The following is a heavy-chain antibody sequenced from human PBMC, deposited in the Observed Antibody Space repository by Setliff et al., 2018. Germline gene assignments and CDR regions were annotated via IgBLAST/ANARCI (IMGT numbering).Heavy chain of an antibody. CDR2: GSTGKT. D-gene: IGHD2-21*01. V-gene: IGHV3-23*01. CDR1: GFSFSDYA. J-gene: IGHJ6*02. Sequence: GGSLRLSCAASGFSFSDYAMSWVRQAPRKGLEWVSGGSTGKTDYADSVKGRFTMSRDSSTNTLYLQMNSLRGEDTAVYYCAKDSLEVVIALHGMDVWGQGTTVTVSS. CDR3: AKDSLEVVIALHGMDV.